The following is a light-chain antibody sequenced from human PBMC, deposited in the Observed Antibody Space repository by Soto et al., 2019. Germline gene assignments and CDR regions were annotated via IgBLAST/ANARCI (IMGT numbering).Light chain of an antibody. J-gene: IGLJ2*01. Sequence: SYELTQPPAVSVSPGQTANITCSGDKWGDKYACWYQQRPGQSPVLVIYQHSKRPSGIPERFSGSNAGNTATLTISGTQAMDEADYYCQAWDSSTANVVFGGGTKLTVL. CDR3: QAWDSSTANVV. V-gene: IGLV3-1*01. CDR2: QHS. CDR1: KWGDKY.